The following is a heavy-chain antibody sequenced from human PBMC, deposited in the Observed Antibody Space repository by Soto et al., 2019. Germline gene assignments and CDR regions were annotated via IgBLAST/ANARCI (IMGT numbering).Heavy chain of an antibody. Sequence: SETLSLTCAVYGGSFSGYYWSWIRQPPGKGLEWIGEINHSGSTNYNPSLKSRVTISVDTSKNQFSLKLSSVTAADTAVYYCARGPRLLGHYYDSSGYVDYWGQGTLVTVSS. CDR2: INHSGST. V-gene: IGHV4-34*01. J-gene: IGHJ4*02. CDR1: GGSFSGYY. D-gene: IGHD3-22*01. CDR3: ARGPRLLGHYYDSSGYVDY.